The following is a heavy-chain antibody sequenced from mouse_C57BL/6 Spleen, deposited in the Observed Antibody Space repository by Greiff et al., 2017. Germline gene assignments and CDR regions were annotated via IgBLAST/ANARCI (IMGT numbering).Heavy chain of an antibody. J-gene: IGHJ4*01. V-gene: IGHV5-12*01. CDR2: ISNGGGST. CDR1: GFTFSDYY. CDR3: ARDYGNPYAMDY. Sequence: EVKVVESGGGLVQPGGSLKLSCAASGFTFSDYYMYWVRQTPEKRLEWVAYISNGGGSTYYPDTVKGRFTISRDNAKNTLYLQMSRLKSEDTAMYYCARDYGNPYAMDYWGQGTSVTVSS. D-gene: IGHD2-1*01.